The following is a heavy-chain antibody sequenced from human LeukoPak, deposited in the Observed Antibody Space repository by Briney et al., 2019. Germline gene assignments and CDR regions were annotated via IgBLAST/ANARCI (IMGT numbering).Heavy chain of an antibody. CDR1: GFNFNIYS. D-gene: IGHD3-22*01. V-gene: IGHV3-49*04. CDR3: GSSTGYYSDYFDY. J-gene: IGHJ4*02. Sequence: GRSLRLSCRASGFNFNIYSMNWVRQAPGKGLEWVGFIGSKAYGGTTEYAASVEGRFIISRDDSRGVAYLQMNSLKTEDTAVYYCGSSTGYYSDYFDYWGQGTLVTVSS. CDR2: IGSKAYGGTT.